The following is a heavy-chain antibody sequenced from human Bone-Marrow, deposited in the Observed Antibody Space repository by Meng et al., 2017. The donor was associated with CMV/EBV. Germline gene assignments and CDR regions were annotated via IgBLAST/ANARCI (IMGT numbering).Heavy chain of an antibody. CDR3: ARDLDAESSGHPELAPRYAPSVDWGY. CDR2: ISSSSSYI. V-gene: IGHV3-21*01. J-gene: IGHJ4*02. Sequence: NWGRQAPGKGLEWVSSISSSSSYIYYADSVKSRVTISRDNAKNSLYLQMNSLRAEDTAVYYCARDLDAESSGHPELAPRYAPSVDWGYWGQGTLVTVSS. D-gene: IGHD1-1*01.